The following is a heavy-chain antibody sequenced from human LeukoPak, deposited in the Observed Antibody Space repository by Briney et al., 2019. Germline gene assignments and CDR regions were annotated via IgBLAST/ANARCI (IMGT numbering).Heavy chain of an antibody. CDR1: AYSISSGYY. CDR3: ARGSLGYCSTSICYDRGYWFDP. J-gene: IGHJ5*02. V-gene: IGHV4-38-2*02. Sequence: SETLSLTCTVSAYSISSGYYWGWIRQPPGKGLEWIGHVYHSGSTHYNPSLKSRVTISVDTSKNQFSLKLTSVTAADTAVYYCARGSLGYCSTSICYDRGYWFDPWGQGTLVTVSS. D-gene: IGHD2-2*01. CDR2: VYHSGST.